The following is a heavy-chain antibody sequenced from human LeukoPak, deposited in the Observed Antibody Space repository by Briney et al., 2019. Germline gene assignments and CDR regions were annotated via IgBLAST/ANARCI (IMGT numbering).Heavy chain of an antibody. J-gene: IGHJ6*03. CDR3: ARVRDYSNYYYYYMDV. Sequence: GGSLRLSCAASGFTFSSYSMNWVRQAPGKGLEWVSYISSSSSTIYYADSVKGRFTISRDNAKNSLYLQMNSLRAEDAAVYYCARVRDYSNYYYYYMDVWGKGTTVTVSS. V-gene: IGHV3-48*01. D-gene: IGHD4-11*01. CDR2: ISSSSSTI. CDR1: GFTFSSYS.